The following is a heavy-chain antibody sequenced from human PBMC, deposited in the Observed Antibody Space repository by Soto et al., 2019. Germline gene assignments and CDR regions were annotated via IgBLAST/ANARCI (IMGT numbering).Heavy chain of an antibody. D-gene: IGHD2-21*01. J-gene: IGHJ3*02. CDR1: GFTFSSYG. Sequence: GGSLRLSCAASGFTFSSYGMHWVRQAPGKGLEWVAVIWYDGSNKYYADSVKGRFTISRDNSKNTLYLQMNSLRAEDTAVYYCAREVVNLGAFDIWGQGTMVTVSS. V-gene: IGHV3-33*01. CDR3: AREVVNLGAFDI. CDR2: IWYDGSNK.